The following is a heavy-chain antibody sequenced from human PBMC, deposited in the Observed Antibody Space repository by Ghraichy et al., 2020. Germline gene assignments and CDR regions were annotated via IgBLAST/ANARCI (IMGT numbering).Heavy chain of an antibody. CDR1: NGSLRGYY. CDR2: VNHRGTT. Sequence: SETLSLTCAVSNGSLRGYYLSWIHQPPGKGLEWIGEVNHRGTTKTNPSLKSRVSMSIDTAKNEVSLNVRSVTAADTAVYYCVPLGQLDFEYRGQGTQVTVST. CDR3: VPLGQLDFEY. V-gene: IGHV4-34*01. J-gene: IGHJ4*02. D-gene: IGHD6-13*01.